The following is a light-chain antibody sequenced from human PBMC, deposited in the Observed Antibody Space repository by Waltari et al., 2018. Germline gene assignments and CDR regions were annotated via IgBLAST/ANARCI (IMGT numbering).Light chain of an antibody. CDR2: GNF. CDR1: SYNTGAGYE. CDR3: QSYDNSLSDSFV. Sequence: QSVLTLPPSVCGAPGQTFTTTRTGSSYNTGAGYELHWYRHVPGTAPKLLIYGNFNRPSGVPDRFSGSKSGTSASLAIAGLQPEDEADYYCQSYDNSLSDSFVFGTGTKVTVL. J-gene: IGLJ1*01. V-gene: IGLV1-40*01.